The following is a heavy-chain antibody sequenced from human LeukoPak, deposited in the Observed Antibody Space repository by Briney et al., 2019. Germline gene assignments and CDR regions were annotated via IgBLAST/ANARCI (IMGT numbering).Heavy chain of an antibody. Sequence: VSGPTLVKPTQTLTLTCTFSGFSLSTSGVGVGWIRQPPGKALEWLALIYWNDDKRYSPSLKSRLTITKDTSKNQVVLTMTNMDPVDTATYYCAHREHSYGRYYYYYYGMDVWGQGTTVTVSS. CDR3: AHREHSYGRYYYYYYGMDV. V-gene: IGHV2-5*01. D-gene: IGHD5-18*01. CDR1: GFSLSTSGVG. J-gene: IGHJ6*02. CDR2: IYWNDDK.